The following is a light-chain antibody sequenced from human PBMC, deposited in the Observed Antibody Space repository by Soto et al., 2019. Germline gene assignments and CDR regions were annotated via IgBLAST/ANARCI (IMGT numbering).Light chain of an antibody. CDR3: SSYTATNTLVV. J-gene: IGLJ1*01. CDR1: SSDVGGYNY. Sequence: QSALTQPRSVSGSLGQSVTISCTGSSSDVGGYNYVSWYQLHPDTVPKLIMYAVSHRPSGVSSRFSGSKSGNTASLTISGLQAEDEAAYYCSSYTATNTLVVFGTGTKLTVL. V-gene: IGLV2-14*01. CDR2: AVS.